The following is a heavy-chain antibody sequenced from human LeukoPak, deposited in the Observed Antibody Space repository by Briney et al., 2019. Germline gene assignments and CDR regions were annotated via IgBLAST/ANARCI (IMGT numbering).Heavy chain of an antibody. CDR2: INHSVGT. V-gene: IGHV4-34*01. CDR1: SGSFSGYY. Sequence: SETLSLTCSVYSGSFSGYYWSWIRQPPGKGLEWIGEINHSVGTNYNPSLKSRVTISVDTSKNQFSLKLSSVTAADTAVYYCARDNYSLDYWGQGTLVTVSS. D-gene: IGHD4-11*01. J-gene: IGHJ4*02. CDR3: ARDNYSLDY.